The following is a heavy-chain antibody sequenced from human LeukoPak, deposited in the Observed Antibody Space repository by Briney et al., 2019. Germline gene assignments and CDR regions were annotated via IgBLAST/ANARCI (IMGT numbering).Heavy chain of an antibody. CDR2: ISGSGGST. CDR3: ASRGHVGSGTYSPYDY. CDR1: GFTFSSYG. J-gene: IGHJ4*02. V-gene: IGHV3-23*01. D-gene: IGHD3-10*01. Sequence: GGSLRLSCAASGFTFSSYGMSWVRQAPGKGLEWVSAISGSGGSTYYADSVKGRFTISRDNSKNTLCLQMNSLRAEDTAVYYCASRGHVGSGTYSPYDYWGQGTLVSVSS.